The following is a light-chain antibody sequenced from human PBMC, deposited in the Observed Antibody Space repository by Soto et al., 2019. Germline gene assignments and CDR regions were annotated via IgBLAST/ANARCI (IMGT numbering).Light chain of an antibody. CDR1: QGISNF. CDR2: AAS. Sequence: DIQMTQSPSSLSASVGDRVTITCRASQGISNFLAWYQQKPGKVPKLLIYAASTLQSGVPSRFSDSGSGTDFTLTISSLQPVDVATYYCQRYDSAPLTFGGGTKGEIK. V-gene: IGKV1-27*01. J-gene: IGKJ4*01. CDR3: QRYDSAPLT.